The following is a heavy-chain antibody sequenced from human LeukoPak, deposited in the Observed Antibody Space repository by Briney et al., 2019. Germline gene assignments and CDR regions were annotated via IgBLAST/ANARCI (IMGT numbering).Heavy chain of an antibody. D-gene: IGHD3-3*01. J-gene: IGHJ4*02. CDR2: IYHSGST. CDR3: ARVRPYTDRITIFGVVIMEGYFDY. Sequence: SGTLSLTCAVSGGSISSSNWWSWVRQPPGKGLEWIGEIYHSGSTNYNPSLKSRVTISVDKSKNQFSLKLSSVTAADTAVYYCARVRPYTDRITIFGVVIMEGYFDYWGQGTLVTVSS. V-gene: IGHV4-4*02. CDR1: GGSISSSNW.